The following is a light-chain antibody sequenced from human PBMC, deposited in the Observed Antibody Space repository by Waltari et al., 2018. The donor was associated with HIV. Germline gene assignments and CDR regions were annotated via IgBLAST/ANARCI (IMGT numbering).Light chain of an antibody. CDR1: SGHSNYA. V-gene: IGLV4-69*01. Sequence: QLVLTQSPSASASLGASVKLTCPLSSGHSNYAIAWHRQRPEKGPRYLMKINDDGSHAKGAGFPVCFSGSSSGAERYLTIASLQSEDEADYYSQTWASGVVVFGGGTKLTVL. CDR3: QTWASGVVV. CDR2: INDDGSH. J-gene: IGLJ2*01.